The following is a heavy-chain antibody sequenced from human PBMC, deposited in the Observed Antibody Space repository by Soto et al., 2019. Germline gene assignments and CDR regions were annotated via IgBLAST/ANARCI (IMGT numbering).Heavy chain of an antibody. CDR2: IYHSGST. CDR3: AKAIVRYNWFDP. D-gene: IGHD6-6*01. Sequence: LSLAYPVSGGSISSGGYSWRWIRQPPGKGLEWIGYIYHSGSTYYNPSLKSRVTISVDRSKNQFSLKLSSVTAADTAVYYCAKAIVRYNWFDPWGQGTLVTVSS. J-gene: IGHJ5*02. CDR1: GGSISSGGYS. V-gene: IGHV4-30-2*01.